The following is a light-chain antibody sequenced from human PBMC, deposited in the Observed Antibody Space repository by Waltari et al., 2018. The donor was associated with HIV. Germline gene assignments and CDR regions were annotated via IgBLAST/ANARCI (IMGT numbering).Light chain of an antibody. CDR2: GTS. J-gene: IGLJ1*01. CDR3: QSYDSNLRGNYV. CDR1: IRAGSD. V-gene: IGLV1-40*01. Sequence: QSVLTQPPSVSGAPGQRVTIFCHIRAGSDVHWYQQFPGTAPKLLIFGTSNRPPGVPDRFSGSKSGTSASLAISGLQAEDEADYYCQSYDSNLRGNYVFGTGTKVTVL.